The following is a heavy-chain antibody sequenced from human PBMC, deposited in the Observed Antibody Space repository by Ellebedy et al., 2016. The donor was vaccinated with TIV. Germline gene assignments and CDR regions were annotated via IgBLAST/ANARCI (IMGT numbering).Heavy chain of an antibody. CDR2: IYYSGSP. V-gene: IGHV4-39*01. D-gene: IGHD3-22*01. CDR3: ASQTYHYGSSGYYAFNP. Sequence: SETLSLXXTVSDGSISSSSYYWGWIRQPPGKGLEWIGSIYYSGSPYYNPSLKSRLTISVDTSKSQFSLKLGSVTAADTAVYYCASQTYHYGSSGYYAFNPWGQGTLVTVSS. CDR1: DGSISSSSYY. J-gene: IGHJ5*02.